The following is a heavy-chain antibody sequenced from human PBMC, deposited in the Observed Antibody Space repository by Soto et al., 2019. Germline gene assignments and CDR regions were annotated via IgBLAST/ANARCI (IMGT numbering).Heavy chain of an antibody. D-gene: IGHD7-27*01. CDR1: GYTFTSND. J-gene: IGHJ4*02. Sequence: QVQLAQSGAEVKKPGASVKVSCKASGYTFTSNDINWVRQATGQGFEWMGWMSPKSGDTGYAQKCQGRVTMTRDTSISTAYMELSSLRSEDTAVYYCAGGPPNWGFDFWGQGTLVTVPS. V-gene: IGHV1-8*01. CDR3: AGGPPNWGFDF. CDR2: MSPKSGDT.